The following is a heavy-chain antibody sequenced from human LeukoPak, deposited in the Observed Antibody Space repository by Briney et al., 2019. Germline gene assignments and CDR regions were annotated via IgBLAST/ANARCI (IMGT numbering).Heavy chain of an antibody. Sequence: ASVKVSCKASGYIFTGYYMHWVRQAPGQGLEWMGWINPNSGGTNYAQKFQGRVTMTRDTSITTAYMELSRLRSDDTAVYYCAPALWFGEVSLDYWGQGTLVTVSS. CDR3: APALWFGEVSLDY. CDR2: INPNSGGT. J-gene: IGHJ4*02. V-gene: IGHV1-2*02. CDR1: GYIFTGYY. D-gene: IGHD3-10*01.